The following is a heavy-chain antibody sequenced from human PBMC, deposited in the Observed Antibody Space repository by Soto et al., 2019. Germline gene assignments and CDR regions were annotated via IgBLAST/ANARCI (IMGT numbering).Heavy chain of an antibody. CDR3: AIDKLGHGLPTGYS. V-gene: IGHV3-30-3*01. Sequence: PGGSLRLSCAASGFTFSSYAMHWVRQAPGKGLEWVAVISYDGSNKYYADSVKGRFTISRDNSKNTLYLQMNSLRAEDTAVYYCAIDKLGHGLPTGYSCGQGTLVPVSS. CDR2: ISYDGSNK. J-gene: IGHJ4*02. D-gene: IGHD2-15*01. CDR1: GFTFSSYA.